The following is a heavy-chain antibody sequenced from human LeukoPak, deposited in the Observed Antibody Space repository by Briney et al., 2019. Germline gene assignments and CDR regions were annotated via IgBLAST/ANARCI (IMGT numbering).Heavy chain of an antibody. V-gene: IGHV3-74*01. CDR1: GFTFSSYW. D-gene: IGHD3-3*01. CDR3: ARDYNDFWSGYYSGRDYYMDV. J-gene: IGHJ6*03. Sequence: GGSLRLSCAASGFTFSSYWMHWVRQAPGKGLVWVSRMDIDGSNTNYADSVKGRFTISRDNAKNTLYLQMNSLRAEDTAVYYCARDYNDFWSGYYSGRDYYMDVWGKGTTVTVSS. CDR2: MDIDGSNT.